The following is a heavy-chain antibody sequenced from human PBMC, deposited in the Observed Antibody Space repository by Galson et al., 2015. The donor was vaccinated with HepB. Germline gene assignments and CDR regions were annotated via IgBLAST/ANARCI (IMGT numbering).Heavy chain of an antibody. CDR2: IKQDGSEK. D-gene: IGHD2-2*01. V-gene: IGHV3-7*01. CDR1: GFTFSDYW. CDR3: ARSRRVVSAATLFDY. J-gene: IGHJ4*02. Sequence: SLRLSCAASGFTFSDYWMSWVRQAPGKGLEWVANIKQDGSEKYYVDSVKGRFTISRDNAKNSLYLQMSSLRAEDTSVYYCARSRRVVSAATLFDYWGQGTLVTVSS.